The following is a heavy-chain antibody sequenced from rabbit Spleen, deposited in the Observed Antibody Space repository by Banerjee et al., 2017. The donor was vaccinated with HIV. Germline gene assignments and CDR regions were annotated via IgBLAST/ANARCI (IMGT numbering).Heavy chain of an antibody. CDR2: IYGGDGST. J-gene: IGHJ6*01. CDR1: GFDFTSSYY. V-gene: IGHV1S47*01. D-gene: IGHD8-1*01. Sequence: QEQLVESGGGLVQPEGSLTLTCKAAGFDFTSSYYMCWVRQAPGKGPEWIACIYGGDGSTYYASWVNGRFTISKTSSTTVTLQMTSLTAADTATYFCARDSGSSLSSYGMDLWGPGTLVTVS. CDR3: ARDSGSSLSSYGMDL.